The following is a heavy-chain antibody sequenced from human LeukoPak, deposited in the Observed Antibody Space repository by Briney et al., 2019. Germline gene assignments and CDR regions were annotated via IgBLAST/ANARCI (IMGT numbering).Heavy chain of an antibody. J-gene: IGHJ3*02. CDR2: INPTGGST. Sequence: ASVKVSCKASGYPFTGYYLHWVRQAPGQGLEWMGIINPTGGSTIYAQRFQGRVTMTRDKSTSSVYMDLSTLTSEDTAVYYCARAEWSLGGHDAFDIWGQGTMVTVSS. D-gene: IGHD3-3*01. CDR1: GYPFTGYY. CDR3: ARAEWSLGGHDAFDI. V-gene: IGHV1-46*01.